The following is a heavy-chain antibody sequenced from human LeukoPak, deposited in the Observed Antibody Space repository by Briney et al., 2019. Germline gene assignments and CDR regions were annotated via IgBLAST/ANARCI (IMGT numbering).Heavy chain of an antibody. D-gene: IGHD3-10*01. CDR3: VKLKWDYNYHN. Sequence: GGSLRLSRSASGFTFSTYAMHWVRQAPGKGLEYVSAISSNGKSTYYADSVKGRFTVSRDDSKNTLFLQMSSLRTEDTAMYYCVKLKWDYNYHNWGQGTLVTVSS. V-gene: IGHV3-64D*09. CDR1: GFTFSTYA. J-gene: IGHJ4*02. CDR2: ISSNGKST.